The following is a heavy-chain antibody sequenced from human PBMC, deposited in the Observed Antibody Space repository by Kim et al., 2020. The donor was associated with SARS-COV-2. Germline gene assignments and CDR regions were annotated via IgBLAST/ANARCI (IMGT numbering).Heavy chain of an antibody. D-gene: IGHD3-10*01. V-gene: IGHV4-34*01. Sequence: NPSLKSRVTISVDTSKNQFSLKLSSVTAADTAVYYCARGRYYGSGSPLDYWGQGTLVTVSS. CDR3: ARGRYYGSGSPLDY. J-gene: IGHJ4*02.